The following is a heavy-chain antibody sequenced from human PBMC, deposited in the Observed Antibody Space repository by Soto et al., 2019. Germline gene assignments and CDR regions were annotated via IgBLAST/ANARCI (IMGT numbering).Heavy chain of an antibody. CDR3: ASPGTPEYSGYGAFDI. CDR2: IIPILGIA. Sequence: GASVKVSCKASGGTFSSYTISWVRQAPGQGLEWMGRIIPILGIANYAQKFQGRVTITADKSTSTAYMELSSLRSEDTAVYYCASPGTPEYSGYGAFDIWGQGTMVTVSS. CDR1: GGTFSSYT. J-gene: IGHJ3*02. D-gene: IGHD5-12*01. V-gene: IGHV1-69*02.